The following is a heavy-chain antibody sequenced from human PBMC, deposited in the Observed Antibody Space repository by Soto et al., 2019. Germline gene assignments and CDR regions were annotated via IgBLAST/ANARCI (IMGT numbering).Heavy chain of an antibody. CDR2: IIPIFGTA. CDR3: ARDISLSYGTGSTYYYYYGMDV. J-gene: IGHJ6*02. Sequence: ASVKVSCKASGGTFSSYAISWVRQAPGQGLEWMGGIIPIFGTANYAQKFQGRVTITADESTSTAYMELSSLRSEDTAVCYCARDISLSYGTGSTYYYYYGMDVWGQGTTVTVSS. V-gene: IGHV1-69*13. CDR1: GGTFSSYA. D-gene: IGHD3-10*01.